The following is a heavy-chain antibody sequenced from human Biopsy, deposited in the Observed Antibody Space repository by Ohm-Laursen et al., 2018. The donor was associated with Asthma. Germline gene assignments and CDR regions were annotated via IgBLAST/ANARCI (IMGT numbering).Heavy chain of an antibody. J-gene: IGHJ4*02. V-gene: IGHV3-30-3*01. CDR2: GGSYYDGGLK. D-gene: IGHD3-3*01. Sequence: CLRLSCAASGFTFRSYAMHWVRQAPGKGLEWVAVGGSYYDGGLKYYADSVNGRFTVSRDDSKNTLYLQMNSLRPDDTAVYYCSRDVMEWYLPAFDFWGQGTLVTVSS. CDR1: GFTFRSYA. CDR3: SRDVMEWYLPAFDF.